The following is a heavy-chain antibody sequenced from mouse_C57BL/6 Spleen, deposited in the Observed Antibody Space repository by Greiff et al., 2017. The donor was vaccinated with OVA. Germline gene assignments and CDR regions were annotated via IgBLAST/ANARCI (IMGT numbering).Heavy chain of an antibody. Sequence: VQLQQSGPELVKPGASVKISCKASGYAFSSSWMNWVKQRPGKGLEWIGRIYPGDGDTNYNGKFKGKATLTADKSSSTAYMQLSSLTSEDSAVYFCARWLLGYYFDYWGQGTTLTVSS. J-gene: IGHJ2*01. CDR1: GYAFSSSW. CDR3: ARWLLGYYFDY. CDR2: IYPGDGDT. V-gene: IGHV1-82*01. D-gene: IGHD2-2*01.